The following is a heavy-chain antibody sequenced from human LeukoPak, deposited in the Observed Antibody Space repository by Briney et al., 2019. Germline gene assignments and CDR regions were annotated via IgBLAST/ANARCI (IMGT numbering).Heavy chain of an antibody. Sequence: GGSLRLSCAASGFTFSSYAMSLVRQAPGKGLEWVSAISGSGGSTYYADFVKGRFTISRDNSKNTLYLQMNSLRAEDTAVYYCAKSWYQLPHYYFDYWGQGTLVTVSS. J-gene: IGHJ4*02. V-gene: IGHV3-23*01. CDR3: AKSWYQLPHYYFDY. CDR2: ISGSGGST. CDR1: GFTFSSYA. D-gene: IGHD2-2*01.